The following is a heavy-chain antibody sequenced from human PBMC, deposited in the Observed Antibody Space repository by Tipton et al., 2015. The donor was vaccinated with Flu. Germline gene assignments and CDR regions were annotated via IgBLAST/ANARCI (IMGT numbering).Heavy chain of an antibody. V-gene: IGHV4-59*01. CDR2: IYYSGST. Sequence: TLSLTCTVSGGSISSYYWSWIRQPPGKGLEWIGYIYYSGSTNYNPSLKSRVTISVDTSKNQFSLKLSSVTAADTAVYYCARESGHYCTNGVCYTGGFDYWGQGTLVTVSS. D-gene: IGHD2-8*01. J-gene: IGHJ4*02. CDR1: GGSISSYY. CDR3: ARESGHYCTNGVCYTGGFDY.